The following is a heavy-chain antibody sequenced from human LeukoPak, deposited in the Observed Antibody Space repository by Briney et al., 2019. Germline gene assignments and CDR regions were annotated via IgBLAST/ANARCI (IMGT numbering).Heavy chain of an antibody. CDR1: GFTFSSYA. Sequence: GGSLRLSCAASGFTFSSYAMHWVRQAPGKGLEWVVVISYDGSNKYYADSVKGRFTISRDNSKNTLYLQMNSLRAEDTAVYYCARDGVVTASLRAIGYAFDIWGQGTMVTVSS. D-gene: IGHD2-21*02. CDR2: ISYDGSNK. V-gene: IGHV3-30-3*01. J-gene: IGHJ3*02. CDR3: ARDGVVTASLRAIGYAFDI.